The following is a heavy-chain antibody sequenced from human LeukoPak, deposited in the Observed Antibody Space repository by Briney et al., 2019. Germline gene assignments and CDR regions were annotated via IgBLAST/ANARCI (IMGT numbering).Heavy chain of an antibody. CDR1: GFTVSRKY. Sequence: GGSLRLSCAASGFTVSRKYMTWVRQAPGKGLEWVSLIYSDDSTYYADSVKGRFTISRDNSKNTLYLQMNSLRAEDTAVYYCAKDAQRGFDYSNSLEYWGQGTLVTVSS. J-gene: IGHJ4*02. V-gene: IGHV3-53*01. CDR2: IYSDDST. CDR3: AKDAQRGFDYSNSLEY. D-gene: IGHD4-11*01.